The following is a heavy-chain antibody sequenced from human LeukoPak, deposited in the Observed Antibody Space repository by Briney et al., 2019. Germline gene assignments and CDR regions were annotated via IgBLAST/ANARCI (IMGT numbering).Heavy chain of an antibody. V-gene: IGHV4-4*07. Sequence: SETLSLTCTVSGDSISDDYYTWMRQPAGKGLEWIGRIHSGGTTNYNPSLMSRVTLSIDKSKKHISLRLTSVTAADTALYYCARDKVGAAAVYYWGQGTLVTVSS. CDR3: ARDKVGAAAVYY. CDR2: IHSGGTT. J-gene: IGHJ4*02. D-gene: IGHD6-13*01. CDR1: GDSISDDY.